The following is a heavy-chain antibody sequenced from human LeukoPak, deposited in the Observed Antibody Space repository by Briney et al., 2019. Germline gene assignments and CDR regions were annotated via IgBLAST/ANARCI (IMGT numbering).Heavy chain of an antibody. CDR1: GYTFTGYY. V-gene: IGHV1-2*02. J-gene: IGHJ6*03. D-gene: IGHD3-22*01. CDR2: INPNSGGT. Sequence: ASVKVSCKASGYTFTGYYMHWVRQAPGQGLEWMGWINPNSGGTNYAQKFQGRVTMTRDTSISTAYMELSRLRSDDTAVYYCAGSYDSSGYYYNYYYYMDVWGKGTTVTVSS. CDR3: AGSYDSSGYYYNYYYYMDV.